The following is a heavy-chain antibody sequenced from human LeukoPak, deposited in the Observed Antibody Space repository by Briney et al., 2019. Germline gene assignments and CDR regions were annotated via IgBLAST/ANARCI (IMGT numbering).Heavy chain of an antibody. CDR3: ARDPGDTYHDWYFDL. V-gene: IGHV4-4*07. J-gene: IGHJ2*01. CDR1: GGSMDIYY. D-gene: IGHD3-16*01. CDR2: IDARGTT. Sequence: PSETLSLTCTVSGGSMDIYYWSWIRQPARSGLEWVGRIDARGTTHYNPSLRSRVTMSVATSKTHFSLNLKSVTAADTAVYYCARDPGDTYHDWYFDLWGRGTVVTVSS.